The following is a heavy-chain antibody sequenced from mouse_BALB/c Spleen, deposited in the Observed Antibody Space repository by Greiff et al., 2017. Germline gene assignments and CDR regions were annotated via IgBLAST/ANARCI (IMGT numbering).Heavy chain of an antibody. CDR1: GYTFTSYW. Sequence: QVQLQQTGAELAKPGASVKMSCKASGYTFTSYWMHWVKQRPGQGLEWIGYINPSTGYTEYNQKFKDKATLTADKSSSTAYMQLSSLTSEDSAVYYCARGGYYDYDEDYWGQGTSVTVSS. V-gene: IGHV1-7*01. D-gene: IGHD2-4*01. CDR3: ARGGYYDYDEDY. CDR2: INPSTGYT. J-gene: IGHJ4*01.